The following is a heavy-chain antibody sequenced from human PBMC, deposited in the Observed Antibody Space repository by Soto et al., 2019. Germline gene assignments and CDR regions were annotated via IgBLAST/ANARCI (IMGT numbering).Heavy chain of an antibody. Sequence: SVKVSCKASGYTFTGYYMHWVRQAPGQGLEWMGWINPNSGGTNYAQKFQGWVTMTRDTSISTAYMELSRLRSDDTAVYYCARGKAGRTWSLSIHNWFGPWGQGTLVTVSS. D-gene: IGHD6-13*01. CDR2: INPNSGGT. CDR3: ARGKAGRTWSLSIHNWFGP. V-gene: IGHV1-2*04. J-gene: IGHJ5*02. CDR1: GYTFTGYY.